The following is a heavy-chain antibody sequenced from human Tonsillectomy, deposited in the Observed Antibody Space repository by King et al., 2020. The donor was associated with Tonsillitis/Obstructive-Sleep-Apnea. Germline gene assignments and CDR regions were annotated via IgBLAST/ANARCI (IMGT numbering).Heavy chain of an antibody. CDR3: ARDGKRGSSGYYSFDY. D-gene: IGHD3-22*01. J-gene: IGHJ4*02. Sequence: VQLVESGGGLIQPGGSLRLSCAASGFTVSSNYMSWVRQAPGKGLEWVSVIYSGGSTYYADSVKGRFTISRDNSKNTLYLQMNSLGAEDTAVYYCARDGKRGSSGYYSFDYWGQGTLVTVSS. CDR1: GFTVSSNY. CDR2: IYSGGST. V-gene: IGHV3-53*01.